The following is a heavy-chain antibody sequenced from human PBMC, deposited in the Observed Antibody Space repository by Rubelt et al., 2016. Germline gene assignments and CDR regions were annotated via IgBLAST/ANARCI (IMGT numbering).Heavy chain of an antibody. CDR3: ARTQTETEPDY. D-gene: IGHD1-1*01. Sequence: QVTLRESGPALVRPTQTLTLTCTFSGFSLSTSGMCVSWIRQPPGKALEWLALIDWDDDKYYSTSLRTRLTISKDTSKSQVVLPMTDMDPVDTATYYCARTQTETEPDYWGQGTLVTVSS. V-gene: IGHV2-70*01. CDR1: GFSLSTSGMC. J-gene: IGHJ4*02. CDR2: IDWDDDK.